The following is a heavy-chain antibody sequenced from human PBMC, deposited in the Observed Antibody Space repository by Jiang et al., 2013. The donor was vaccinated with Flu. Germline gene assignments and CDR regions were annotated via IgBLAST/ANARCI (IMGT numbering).Heavy chain of an antibody. D-gene: IGHD3-3*01. J-gene: IGHJ4*02. V-gene: IGHV4-39*01. CDR2: IYYSGST. CDR1: GGSISSSSYY. CDR3: ARFWSGFDY. Sequence: GSGLVKPSETLSLTCTVSGGSISSSSYYWGWIRQPPGKGLEWIGSIYYSGSTYYNPSLKSRVTISVDTSKNQFSLKLSSVTAADTAVYYCARFWSGFDYWGQGTLVTVSS.